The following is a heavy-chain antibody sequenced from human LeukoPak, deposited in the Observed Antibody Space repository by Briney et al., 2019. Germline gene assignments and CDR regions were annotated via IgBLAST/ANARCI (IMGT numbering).Heavy chain of an antibody. V-gene: IGHV3-21*01. CDR1: GLTFRSYS. CDR3: ARDLYGSGSSAFDI. Sequence: GSLRLSCAASGLTFRSYSMNWVRQAPGKGLEWVSSISSSSSYIYYADSVKGRFTISRDNAKNSLYLQMNSLRAEDTAVYYCARDLYGSGSSAFDIWGQGTMVTVSS. J-gene: IGHJ3*02. D-gene: IGHD3-10*01. CDR2: ISSSSSYI.